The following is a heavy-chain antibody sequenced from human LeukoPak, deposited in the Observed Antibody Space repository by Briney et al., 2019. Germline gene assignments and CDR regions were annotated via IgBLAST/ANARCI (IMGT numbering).Heavy chain of an antibody. CDR2: IYYSGST. Sequence: SETLSLTCTVSGGSISSSSYYWGWIRQPPGKGLEWIGSIYYSGSTYYNPSLKSRVTISVDTSKNQFSLKLSSVTAADTAVYYCARDTYYYYMDVWGKGTTVTIFS. V-gene: IGHV4-39*02. CDR1: GGSISSSSYY. CDR3: ARDTYYYYMDV. J-gene: IGHJ6*03.